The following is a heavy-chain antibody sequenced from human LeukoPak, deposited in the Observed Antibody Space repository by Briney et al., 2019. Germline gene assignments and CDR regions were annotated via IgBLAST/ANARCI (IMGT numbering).Heavy chain of an antibody. CDR1: GGSISRSSHY. Sequence: SETLSLTCTVSGGSISRSSHYWGWIRQPPGKGLEGSGSIYYGGSTYYNPSLKSRVTISVDTAKNQFSLKLNSVTAADSAVYYCATTTISLGYWGQGTLVTVSS. CDR2: IYYGGST. D-gene: IGHD1-26*01. V-gene: IGHV4-39*07. CDR3: ATTTISLGY. J-gene: IGHJ4*02.